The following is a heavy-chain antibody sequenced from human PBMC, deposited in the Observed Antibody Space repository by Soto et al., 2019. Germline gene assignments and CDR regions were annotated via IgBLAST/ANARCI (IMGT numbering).Heavy chain of an antibody. CDR2: IYYSGST. J-gene: IGHJ6*02. Sequence: PSETLSLTCTVSGGSISSYYWNWIRQTPGKGLEWIGSIYYSGSTDYNPSLKSRVTISVDTSKNQFSLKLSSVSAADTAVYFCARDRSSTYYYYGVDVWGQGTTVTVSS. CDR1: GGSISSYY. D-gene: IGHD6-6*01. CDR3: ARDRSSTYYYYGVDV. V-gene: IGHV4-59*01.